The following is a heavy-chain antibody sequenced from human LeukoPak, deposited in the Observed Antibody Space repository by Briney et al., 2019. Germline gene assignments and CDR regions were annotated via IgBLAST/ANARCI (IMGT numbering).Heavy chain of an antibody. Sequence: SETLSLTCTVSGYSTSSGYYWGWIRQPPGKGLEWIGSIYHSGSTYYNPSLKSRVTISVDTSKNQFSLKLSSVTAADTAVYYCARVFEGSGGARYYYYYMDVWGKGTTVTVSS. CDR2: IYHSGST. CDR3: ARVFEGSGGARYYYYYMDV. J-gene: IGHJ6*03. CDR1: GYSTSSGYY. D-gene: IGHD3-16*01. V-gene: IGHV4-38-2*02.